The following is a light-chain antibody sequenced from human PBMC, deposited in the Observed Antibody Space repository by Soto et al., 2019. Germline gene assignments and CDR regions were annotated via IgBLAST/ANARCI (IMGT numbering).Light chain of an antibody. CDR3: AAWDDGLKGVV. Sequence: QSVLTQPPSASGTPGQRVTISCSGSSFNIGSNTVTWYRHLPGTAPTLLIYSNDQRPSGVPDRVSGSKSGTSASLAISGLQSEDEADYYCAAWDDGLKGVVFGGGTKLTVL. J-gene: IGLJ2*01. CDR2: SND. V-gene: IGLV1-44*01. CDR1: SFNIGSNT.